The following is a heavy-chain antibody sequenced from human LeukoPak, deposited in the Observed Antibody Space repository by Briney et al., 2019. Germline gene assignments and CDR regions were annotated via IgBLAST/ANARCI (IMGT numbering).Heavy chain of an antibody. Sequence: SETLSLTCTVSGDSISSTSYYWGWIRQPPGKGLEWIGTIYYSASTYYTPSLKSRVTISVDTSKNQFPLKLSSVTAADTAVYYCAGHGYYYYYMDVWGKGTTVTVSS. CDR2: IYYSAST. CDR1: GDSISSTSYY. CDR3: AGHGYYYYYMDV. J-gene: IGHJ6*03. V-gene: IGHV4-39*01.